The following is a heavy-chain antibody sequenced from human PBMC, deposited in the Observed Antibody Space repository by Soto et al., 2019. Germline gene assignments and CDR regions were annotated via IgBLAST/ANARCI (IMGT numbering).Heavy chain of an antibody. D-gene: IGHD5-12*01. CDR2: IDPSDSQT. J-gene: IGHJ4*02. CDR3: ATFRKHVDTDYVDH. Sequence: PGESLKISCNLSKDNLNNYWIAWVRQVPGKVLELMGRIDPSDSQTIYSPSFQGHVTISADKSSSTAYLQWGSLTASDTAMFYCATFRKHVDTDYVDHWGQGTKVTVSS. CDR1: KDNLNNYW. V-gene: IGHV5-10-1*01.